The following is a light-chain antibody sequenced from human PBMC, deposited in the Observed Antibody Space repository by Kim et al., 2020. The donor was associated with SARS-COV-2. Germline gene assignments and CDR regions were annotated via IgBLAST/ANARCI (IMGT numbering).Light chain of an antibody. CDR2: AAS. V-gene: IGKV1-27*01. CDR1: QGISNY. Sequence: SVGDRVTITCRARQGISNYLAWYQQKPGKVPKLLIYAASTLQSGVPSRFSGSGSGTDFTLTISSLQPEDVATYYCQKYNSAPTWTFGQGTKVDIK. CDR3: QKYNSAPTWT. J-gene: IGKJ1*01.